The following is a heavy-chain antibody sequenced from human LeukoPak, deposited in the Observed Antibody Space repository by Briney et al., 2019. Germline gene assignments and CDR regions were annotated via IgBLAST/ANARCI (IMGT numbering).Heavy chain of an antibody. D-gene: IGHD1-26*01. Sequence: GGSLRLSCVASGFTFHDYGMHWVRQRPGKGLEWVSLISGDGGSTYYIDSVKGRFTISRDNSKKSLYLQMNSLGTEDTALYYCAKDGWEVLGFDYWGQGTPVTVSS. J-gene: IGHJ4*02. V-gene: IGHV3-43*02. CDR2: ISGDGGST. CDR1: GFTFHDYG. CDR3: AKDGWEVLGFDY.